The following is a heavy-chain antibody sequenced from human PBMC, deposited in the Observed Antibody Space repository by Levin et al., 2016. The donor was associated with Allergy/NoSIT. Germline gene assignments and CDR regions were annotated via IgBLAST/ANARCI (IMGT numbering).Heavy chain of an antibody. D-gene: IGHD3-10*01. CDR1: GFIVSDNY. Sequence: LSLTCAASGFIVSDNYMSWVRQAPGKGLEWVSVIYSGGTTYYADSVKGRFSISRDNSKNTLYLQLDSLRVEDTAVYYCVWIRGVPRWGQGTLVTVSS. V-gene: IGHV3-66*01. CDR2: IYSGGTT. J-gene: IGHJ4*02. CDR3: VWIRGVPR.